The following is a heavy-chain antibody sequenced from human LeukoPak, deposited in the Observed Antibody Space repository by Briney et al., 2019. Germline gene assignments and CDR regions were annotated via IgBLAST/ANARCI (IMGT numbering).Heavy chain of an antibody. V-gene: IGHV3-23*01. CDR1: GFTFSSYA. Sequence: PGGSLRLSCAASGFTFSSYAMSWVRQAPGKGLEWVSAISGSGGSTYYADSVKGRFTISRDNSKNTLYLQMNSLRAEDTAVYYCANTVSGYCSSTSSPPEYFQHWGQGTLVTVSS. J-gene: IGHJ1*01. CDR3: ANTVSGYCSSTSSPPEYFQH. CDR2: ISGSGGST. D-gene: IGHD2-2*01.